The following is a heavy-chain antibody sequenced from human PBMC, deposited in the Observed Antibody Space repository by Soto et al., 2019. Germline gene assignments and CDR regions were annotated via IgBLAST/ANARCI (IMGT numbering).Heavy chain of an antibody. D-gene: IGHD1-26*01. J-gene: IGHJ4*02. V-gene: IGHV1-69*01. CDR1: GGAFNNYI. CDR2: IIPMFGTP. CDR3: ARGRDQPPVGLYFDS. Sequence: QVQLVQSGAEVKKPGSSVKVSCKASGGAFNNYIFDWVRQAPGQGLEWMGGIIPMFGTPKYAQTFQDRVTISADVSPGTAYMELTSLRFDDTAVYYCARGRDQPPVGLYFDSWGEGTRVTVSS.